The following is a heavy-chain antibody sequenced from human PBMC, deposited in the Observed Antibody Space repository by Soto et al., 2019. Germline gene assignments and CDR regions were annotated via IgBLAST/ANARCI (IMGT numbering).Heavy chain of an antibody. V-gene: IGHV4-59*01. CDR1: GGSISSYY. CDR2: IYYSGST. Sequence: SETLSLTCTVSGGSISSYYWSWIRQPPGKGLEWIGYIYYSGSTNYNPSLKSRVTISVDTSKSQFSLKLSSVTAADTAVYYCAREGGDVYCSGGSCYSWFDPWGQGTLVTVSS. D-gene: IGHD2-15*01. J-gene: IGHJ5*02. CDR3: AREGGDVYCSGGSCYSWFDP.